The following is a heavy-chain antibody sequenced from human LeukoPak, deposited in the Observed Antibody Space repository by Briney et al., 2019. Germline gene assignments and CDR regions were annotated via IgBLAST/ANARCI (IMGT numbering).Heavy chain of an antibody. CDR3: ARDSDSSGWSWVY. J-gene: IGHJ4*02. V-gene: IGHV1-3*01. CDR1: GYRFTTDMYT. Sequence: ASVKVSCKASGYRFTTDMYTIHWLRQAPGHRLEWMGWINAGNGNAKYSQKFQGRVTITGDTSARTVYMEVSSLVSEDTAVYYCARDSDSSGWSWVYWGQGTLVTVSS. CDR2: INAGNGNA. D-gene: IGHD6-19*01.